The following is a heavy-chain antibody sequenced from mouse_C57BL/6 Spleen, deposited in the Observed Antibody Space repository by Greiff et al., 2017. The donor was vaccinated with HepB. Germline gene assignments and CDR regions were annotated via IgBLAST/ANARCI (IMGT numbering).Heavy chain of an antibody. D-gene: IGHD2-14*01. CDR1: GFSFNTYA. CDR2: IRSKSNNYAT. Sequence: EVHLVESGGGLVQPKGSLKLSCAASGFSFNTYAMNWVRQAPGKGLEWVARIRSKSNNYATYYADSVKDRFTISRDDSESMLYLQMNNLKTEDTAMYYSVRHLPGVLQDWFAYWGQGTLVTVSA. CDR3: VRHLPGVLQDWFAY. V-gene: IGHV10-1*01. J-gene: IGHJ3*01.